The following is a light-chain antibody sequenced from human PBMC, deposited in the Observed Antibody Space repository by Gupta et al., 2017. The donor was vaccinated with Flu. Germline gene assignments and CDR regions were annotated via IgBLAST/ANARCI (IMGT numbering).Light chain of an antibody. CDR1: QSLLHNNAYNS. J-gene: IGKJ1*01. CDR3: MQALQTPRT. V-gene: IGKV2-28*01. CDR2: LGS. Sequence: DIVMTQSPLSLAVNTGEPASISCRSSQSLLHNNAYNSLDWYVQKPGQSPQLLIYLGSNRASGVPDRFSGSGSGTDFTLKISRVEAEDVGVYYCMQALQTPRTFGRGTRVEIK.